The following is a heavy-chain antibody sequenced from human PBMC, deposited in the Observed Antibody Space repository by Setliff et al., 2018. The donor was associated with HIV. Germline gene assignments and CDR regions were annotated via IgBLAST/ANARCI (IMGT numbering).Heavy chain of an antibody. CDR2: IHTSGSS. D-gene: IGHD6-6*01. V-gene: IGHV4-61*09. Sequence: SETLSLTCTVSGGSISSGSYYWSWIRQPAGKGLEWIGHIHTSGSSSYNPSLKSRVIISLDTSKNQISLKLNSVTAADTAVYYCARDLLGSSSLVDYWGQGTPVTVSS. CDR3: ARDLLGSSSLVDY. CDR1: GGSISSGSYY. J-gene: IGHJ4*02.